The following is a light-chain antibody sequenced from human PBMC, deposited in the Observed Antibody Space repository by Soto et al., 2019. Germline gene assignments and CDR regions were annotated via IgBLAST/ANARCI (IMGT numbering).Light chain of an antibody. V-gene: IGKV4-1*01. CDR3: HQYYSPPFA. CDR1: QTILYGSNNRNY. J-gene: IGKJ3*01. CDR2: WAS. Sequence: IVMTQSPESLGVSLGERATINCKSNQTILYGSNNRNYLSWYQQKPGQPPKLLIYWASTRKYGVPERFSGSGSGTDFTLSITNLQAEDVAVYYCHQYYSPPFAFGPGTKVHL.